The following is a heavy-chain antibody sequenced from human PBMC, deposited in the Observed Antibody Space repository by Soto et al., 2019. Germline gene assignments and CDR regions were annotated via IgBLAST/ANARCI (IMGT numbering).Heavy chain of an antibody. CDR2: TYYSGST. Sequence: QVQLQESGPGLVKPSQTLSLTCTVSGGSISSGGYYWSWIRQHPGKGLEWIGYTYYSGSTYYNPSLKSRVTISVDTSKNQFSLKLSSVTAADTAVYYCARGATVVTPHFDYWGQGTLVTVSS. V-gene: IGHV4-31*03. D-gene: IGHD4-17*01. CDR1: GGSISSGGYY. J-gene: IGHJ4*02. CDR3: ARGATVVTPHFDY.